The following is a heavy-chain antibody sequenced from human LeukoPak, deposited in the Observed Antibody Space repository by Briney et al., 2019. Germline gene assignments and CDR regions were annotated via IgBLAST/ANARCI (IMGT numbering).Heavy chain of an antibody. V-gene: IGHV3-23*01. Sequence: SGGSLRLSCAASGFTFSSYAMSWVRQAPGKGLEWVSAISGSGGSTYYADSVKGRFTISRDNSKNTLYLQMNSLRAEDTAVYYCAGQGIVGATYFDYWGQGTLVTVSS. CDR3: AGQGIVGATYFDY. J-gene: IGHJ4*02. D-gene: IGHD1-26*01. CDR1: GFTFSSYA. CDR2: ISGSGGST.